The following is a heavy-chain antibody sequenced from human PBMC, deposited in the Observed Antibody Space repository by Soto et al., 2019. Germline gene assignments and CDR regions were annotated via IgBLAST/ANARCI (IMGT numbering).Heavy chain of an antibody. CDR3: ASAHHYYGPGSYHREADY. J-gene: IGHJ4*02. CDR2: ISSSSSYT. Sequence: GCLTLTCRAAGFTFSDHYMIWSRQAPVKGLEWVSYISSSSSYTNYADSVKGRFTISRDNAKNSLYLQMNSLRAEDTAVYYCASAHHYYGPGSYHREADYWGQGA. V-gene: IGHV3-11*03. D-gene: IGHD3-10*01. CDR1: GFTFSDHY.